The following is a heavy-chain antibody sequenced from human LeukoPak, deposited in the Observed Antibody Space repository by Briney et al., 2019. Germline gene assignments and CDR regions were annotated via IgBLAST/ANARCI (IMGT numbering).Heavy chain of an antibody. CDR1: GFIFSNNY. Sequence: PGGSLRLSCAASGFIFSNNYMSWVRQAPGRGLEWLATIWPDGSEKRYVDSLRGRVTISRDNVERSLYLQMNSLRAEDTAVYYCARLGLPDYWGQGTLVTVSS. D-gene: IGHD2-21*01. V-gene: IGHV3-7*03. CDR3: ARLGLPDY. J-gene: IGHJ4*02. CDR2: IWPDGSEK.